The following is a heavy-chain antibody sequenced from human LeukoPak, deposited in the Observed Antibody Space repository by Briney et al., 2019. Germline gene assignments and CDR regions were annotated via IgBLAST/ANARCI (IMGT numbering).Heavy chain of an antibody. CDR2: INTGGTTI. V-gene: IGHV3-11*01. J-gene: IGHJ4*02. Sequence: GGSLRLSCAASGFTFSDYYMSWIRQAPGKGLEWVSYINTGGTTIYYADSVKGRFTISRDNAKNSLYLQMNSLRAEDTAVYYCARLRYCSGGSCYSRIFDYWGQGTLVTVSS. D-gene: IGHD2-15*01. CDR3: ARLRYCSGGSCYSRIFDY. CDR1: GFTFSDYY.